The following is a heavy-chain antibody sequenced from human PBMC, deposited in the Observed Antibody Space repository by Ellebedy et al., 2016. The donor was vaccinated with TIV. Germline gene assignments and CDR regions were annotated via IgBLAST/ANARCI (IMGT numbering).Heavy chain of an antibody. D-gene: IGHD6-13*01. CDR3: AKEFVRYSSSWYNWFDP. CDR1: GFTFSSYG. Sequence: GESLKISCAASGFTFSSYGMHWVRQAPGTGLEWVAVISYDGSNKYYADSVKGRFTISRDNSKNTLYLQMNSLRAEDTAVYYCAKEFVRYSSSWYNWFDPWGQGTLVTVSS. V-gene: IGHV3-30*18. CDR2: ISYDGSNK. J-gene: IGHJ5*02.